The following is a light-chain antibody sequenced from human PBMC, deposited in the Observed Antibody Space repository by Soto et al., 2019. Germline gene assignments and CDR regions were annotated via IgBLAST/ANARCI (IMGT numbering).Light chain of an antibody. CDR3: QQYGSTSIT. Sequence: DIQMTQSPSTLSASVGVRVTITRRASQSISSWLAWYRQKPGKAPKFLIYDASSRATGIPDRFSGSGSGTEFTLTISRLEPEDFAVYYCQQYGSTSITFGPGTRLEIK. J-gene: IGKJ5*01. CDR2: DAS. CDR1: QSISSW. V-gene: IGKV1-5*01.